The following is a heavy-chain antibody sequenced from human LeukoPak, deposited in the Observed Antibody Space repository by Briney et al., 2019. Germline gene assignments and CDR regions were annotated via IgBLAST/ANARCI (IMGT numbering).Heavy chain of an antibody. V-gene: IGHV3-23*01. D-gene: IGHD3-16*01. CDR1: GFPFSSYA. CDR2: ISSSGGST. J-gene: IGHJ4*02. Sequence: GGSLRLSCAASGFPFSSYAMAWVRQAPGKGLEWVSSISSSGGSTFYPDSVKGRFTVSRDNSKSTLYLQMNSLRAEDTAVYYCANRGPYYFDYWGQGTLVTVSS. CDR3: ANRGPYYFDY.